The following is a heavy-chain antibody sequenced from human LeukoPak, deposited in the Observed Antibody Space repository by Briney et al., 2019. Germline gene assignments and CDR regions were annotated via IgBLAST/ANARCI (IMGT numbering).Heavy chain of an antibody. Sequence: ASVKVSCXASGGTFSNYTISWVRQALGQGLEWMGRIIPILGIANYAQKFQGRVTITADKSTSTAYMELSSLRSEDTAVYYCARTLYDSSGYGGHNAFDIWGQGTMVTVSS. CDR1: GGTFSNYT. J-gene: IGHJ3*02. CDR2: IIPILGIA. V-gene: IGHV1-69*02. D-gene: IGHD3-22*01. CDR3: ARTLYDSSGYGGHNAFDI.